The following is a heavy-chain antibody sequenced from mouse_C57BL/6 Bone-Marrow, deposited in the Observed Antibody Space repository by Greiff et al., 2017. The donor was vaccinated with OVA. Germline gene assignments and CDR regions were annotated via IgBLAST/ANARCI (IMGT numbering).Heavy chain of an antibody. Sequence: QVQLQQPGAELVKPGASVKMSCKASGYTFTSYWITWVKQRPGQGLEWIGDIYPGSGSTNYNEKFKSKATLTVDTSSSPAYMQLSSLTSEDSAVYYCAREGDYDYDGALFAYWGQGTLVTVSA. CDR2: IYPGSGST. D-gene: IGHD2-4*01. CDR1: GYTFTSYW. CDR3: AREGDYDYDGALFAY. V-gene: IGHV1-55*01. J-gene: IGHJ3*01.